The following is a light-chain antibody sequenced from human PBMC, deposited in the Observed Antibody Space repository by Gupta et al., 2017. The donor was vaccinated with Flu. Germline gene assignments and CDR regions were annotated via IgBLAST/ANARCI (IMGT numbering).Light chain of an antibody. Sequence: QSALTQPASVSGSPGQSITISCTGTSSDVCGYDYVSWYQQYPGKAPKLMIYEVNYRPSGVSNRFSGSTSGNTASLTISGLQAEDEADYYCTSYTSSITYVFGTGTKVTVL. CDR1: SSDVCGYDY. J-gene: IGLJ1*01. V-gene: IGLV2-14*01. CDR3: TSYTSSITYV. CDR2: EVN.